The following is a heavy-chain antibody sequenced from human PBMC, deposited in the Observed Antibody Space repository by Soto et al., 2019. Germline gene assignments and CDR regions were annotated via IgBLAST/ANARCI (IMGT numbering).Heavy chain of an antibody. CDR1: GGTFSSYA. CDR2: NIPIFGTA. CDR3: ARNVGAKAVPILSP. Sequence: QVQLVQSGAEVKKPGSSVKVSCKASGGTFSSYAISWVRQAPGQGLEWMGGNIPIFGTANYAQKFQGRVTITAAESTSTAYMELRSLRSEDMAVHYCARNVGAKAVPILSPWGQGTLVTVSS. J-gene: IGHJ5*02. D-gene: IGHD1-26*01. V-gene: IGHV1-69*12.